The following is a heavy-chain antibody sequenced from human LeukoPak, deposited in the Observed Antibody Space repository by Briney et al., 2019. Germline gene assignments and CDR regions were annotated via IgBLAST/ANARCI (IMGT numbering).Heavy chain of an antibody. Sequence: GGSLRLSCAASGFTFSSYAMSWVRQAPGKGLEWVAAISGSGGSTYYADSVKGRFTISSDNSKNTLYLQMNSLTAEDTAVYYCAKDIANWYFDLWGRGTLVTVSS. CDR3: AKDIANWYFDL. CDR1: GFTFSSYA. J-gene: IGHJ2*01. V-gene: IGHV3-23*01. D-gene: IGHD2-15*01. CDR2: ISGSGGST.